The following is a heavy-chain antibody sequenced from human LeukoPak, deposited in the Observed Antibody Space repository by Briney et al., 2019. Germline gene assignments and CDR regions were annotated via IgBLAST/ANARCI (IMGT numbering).Heavy chain of an antibody. CDR2: INSDGSST. V-gene: IGHV3-74*01. CDR3: ARDSIAAAGDFDY. J-gene: IGHJ4*02. CDR1: GFTFSSYW. Sequence: PGGSQRLSCAASGFTFSSYWMHWVRQAPGKGLVWVSRINSDGSSTSYADSVKGRFTISRDNAKNTLYLQMNSLRAEDTAVYYCARDSIAAAGDFDYWGQGTLVTVSS. D-gene: IGHD6-13*01.